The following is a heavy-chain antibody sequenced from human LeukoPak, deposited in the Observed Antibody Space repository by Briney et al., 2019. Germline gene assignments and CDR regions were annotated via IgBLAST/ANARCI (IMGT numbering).Heavy chain of an antibody. D-gene: IGHD3-22*01. Sequence: ASVKVSCKASGGTFSSYAISWVRQAPGQGLEWMGGIIPIFGTANYAQKFQGRVTITADKSTTTAYMELSSLRSEDTAVYYCAREPGGYYYMDVWGKGTTVTVSS. J-gene: IGHJ6*03. CDR2: IIPIFGTA. CDR1: GGTFSSYA. V-gene: IGHV1-69*06. CDR3: AREPGGYYYMDV.